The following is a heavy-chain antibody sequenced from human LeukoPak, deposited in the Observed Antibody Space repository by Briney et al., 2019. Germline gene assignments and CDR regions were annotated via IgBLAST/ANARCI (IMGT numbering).Heavy chain of an antibody. CDR2: ISAYNGNT. Sequence: GASVKVSCKASGYTFTSYGISWVRQAPGQGLEWMGWISAYNGNTNYAQKLQGRVTMTTDTSTSTAYMELRSLRSDDTAVYYCARDGPRLWFGEFETYYFDYWGQGTLVTVSS. V-gene: IGHV1-18*01. CDR1: GYTFTSYG. J-gene: IGHJ4*02. CDR3: ARDGPRLWFGEFETYYFDY. D-gene: IGHD3-10*01.